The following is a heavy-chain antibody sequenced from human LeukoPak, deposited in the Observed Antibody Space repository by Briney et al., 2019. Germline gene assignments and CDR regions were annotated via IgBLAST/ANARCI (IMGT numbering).Heavy chain of an antibody. J-gene: IGHJ5*02. Sequence: ASVKVSCKASGYTFTGYYMHWVRQAPGPGLEWMGWINPNSGGTNYAQKFQGRVTMTRDTSISTAYMELSRLRSDDTAVYYCARETGNYYGSGSYYNSKIPWFDPWGQGTLVTVSS. CDR1: GYTFTGYY. CDR3: ARETGNYYGSGSYYNSKIPWFDP. D-gene: IGHD3-10*01. V-gene: IGHV1-2*02. CDR2: INPNSGGT.